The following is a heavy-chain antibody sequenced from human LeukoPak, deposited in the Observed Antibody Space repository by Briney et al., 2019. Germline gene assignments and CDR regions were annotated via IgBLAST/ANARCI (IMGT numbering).Heavy chain of an antibody. V-gene: IGHV1-46*01. CDR1: GYTFTSYY. Sequence: ASVKVSCKASGYTFTSYYMHWVRQAPGQGLEWMGIINPSGGSTSYAQKFQGRVTMTRDTSTSTVYMELSGLRSEDTAVYYCARDYGSDVRTRPFDYWGQGTLVTVSS. D-gene: IGHD3-10*02. CDR3: ARDYGSDVRTRPFDY. J-gene: IGHJ4*02. CDR2: INPSGGST.